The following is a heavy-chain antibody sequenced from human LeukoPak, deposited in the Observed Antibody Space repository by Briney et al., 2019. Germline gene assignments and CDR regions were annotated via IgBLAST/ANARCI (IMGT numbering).Heavy chain of an antibody. J-gene: IGHJ5*02. D-gene: IGHD1-26*01. CDR1: GFTFSSYW. CDR2: INSDGSST. V-gene: IGHV3-74*01. CDR3: ARDSGSYWGDSNWFDP. Sequence: QPGGSLRLSCAASGFTFSSYWMHWVRQAPGKGLVWVSRINSDGSSTSYADSVKGRFTITRDNAKNTLYLQMNSLRAEDTAVYYCARDSGSYWGDSNWFDPWGQGTLVTVSS.